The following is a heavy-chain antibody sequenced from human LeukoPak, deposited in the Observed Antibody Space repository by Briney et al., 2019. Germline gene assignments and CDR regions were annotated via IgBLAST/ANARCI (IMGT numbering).Heavy chain of an antibody. J-gene: IGHJ6*02. CDR1: GDSISRGGHF. CDR2: ISSGGST. CDR3: VRHAATGLGPLAMDV. V-gene: IGHV4-39*01. D-gene: IGHD3-16*01. Sequence: PSETLSLTCSVTGDSISRGGHFGGWIRQPPGKGLEWIASISSGGSTHYNPSLKSRVTISLDTPKRQISLRLTSVTATDTAVYYCVRHAATGLGPLAMDVWGQGTTVTVSS.